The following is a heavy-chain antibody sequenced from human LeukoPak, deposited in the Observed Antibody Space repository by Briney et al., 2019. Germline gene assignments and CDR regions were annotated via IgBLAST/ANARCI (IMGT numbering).Heavy chain of an antibody. D-gene: IGHD1-26*01. Sequence: GGSLRLSCAASGFTFSDYYMSWIRQAPGKGLEWVSYITGSGSSIYYADSVKGRFTISRDNAKNSLYLHMSSLIAEDTAVYYCARLAGAGSSGFDYWGQGTLVTVSS. V-gene: IGHV3-11*04. CDR1: GFTFSDYY. CDR2: ITGSGSSI. CDR3: ARLAGAGSSGFDY. J-gene: IGHJ4*02.